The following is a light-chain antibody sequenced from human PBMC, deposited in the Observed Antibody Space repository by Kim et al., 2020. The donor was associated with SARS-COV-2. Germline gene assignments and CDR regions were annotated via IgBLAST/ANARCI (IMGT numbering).Light chain of an antibody. CDR3: TSYAGNSYV. V-gene: IGLV2-8*01. CDR2: EVT. CDR1: SSDVGGYTY. Sequence: PGQSVAISCTGTSSDVGGYTYVSWYQQHPGKAPRLMIYEVTKRPSGVPDRFSGSKSGNTASLTVSGLQAEDEADYYCTSYAGNSYVFGTGTKVTVL. J-gene: IGLJ1*01.